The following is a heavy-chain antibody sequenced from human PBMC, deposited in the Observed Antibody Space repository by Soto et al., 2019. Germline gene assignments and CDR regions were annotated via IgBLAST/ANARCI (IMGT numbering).Heavy chain of an antibody. CDR1: GFTFSSYA. CDR2: ISGSGGST. J-gene: IGHJ4*02. CDR3: ARGPPIAATPGGYFDY. D-gene: IGHD6-13*01. V-gene: IGHV3-23*01. Sequence: PGGSLRLSCAASGFTFSSYAMSWVRQAPGKGLEWVSAISGSGGSTYYADSVKGRFTISRDNSKNTLYLQMNSLRAEDTAVYYCARGPPIAATPGGYFDYWGQGTLVTVSS.